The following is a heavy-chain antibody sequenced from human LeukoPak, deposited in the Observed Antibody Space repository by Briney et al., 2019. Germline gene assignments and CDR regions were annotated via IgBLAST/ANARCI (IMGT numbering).Heavy chain of an antibody. CDR3: ARGYSSDY. J-gene: IGHJ4*02. D-gene: IGHD5-18*01. V-gene: IGHV3-7*01. Sequence: PGGSLRLSCAASGLTFSSYGMSWVRQAPGKGLEWVANIRKGGSAKYYADSVKGRFTISRDNAKNSLYLQMDSLRVEDTAVYYCARGYSSDYWGQGTLVTVCS. CDR2: IRKGGSAK. CDR1: GLTFSSYG.